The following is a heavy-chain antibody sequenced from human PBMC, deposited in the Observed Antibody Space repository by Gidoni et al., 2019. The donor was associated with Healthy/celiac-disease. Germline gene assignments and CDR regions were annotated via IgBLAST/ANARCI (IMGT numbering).Heavy chain of an antibody. CDR3: AKGLWSGSDYYYGMDV. Sequence: EVQLLESGGGLVQPGGSLRLSCAAPGFPFRSYAMSWVRQAPGKGLEWVSASSGSGGSTYYADSVKGRFTISRDNSKNTLYLQMNSLRAEDTAVYYCAKGLWSGSDYYYGMDVWGQGTTVTVSS. CDR1: GFPFRSYA. V-gene: IGHV3-23*01. CDR2: SSGSGGST. J-gene: IGHJ6*02. D-gene: IGHD3-3*01.